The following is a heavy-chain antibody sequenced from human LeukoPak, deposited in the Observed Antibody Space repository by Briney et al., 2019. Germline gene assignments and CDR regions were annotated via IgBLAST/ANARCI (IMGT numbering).Heavy chain of an antibody. J-gene: IGHJ4*02. CDR1: GFSFSSYA. CDR2: ISHSGDSP. Sequence: QTGGSLRLPCAASGFSFSSYAMSWVRQAPGKGLEWVSGISHSGDSPYYADSVKGRFTISRDNSKNTLFLQMDSLRAEDTAVYYCGQDPSRIAAGRCDYWGQGTRVTVSS. D-gene: IGHD6-13*01. V-gene: IGHV3-23*01. CDR3: GQDPSRIAAGRCDY.